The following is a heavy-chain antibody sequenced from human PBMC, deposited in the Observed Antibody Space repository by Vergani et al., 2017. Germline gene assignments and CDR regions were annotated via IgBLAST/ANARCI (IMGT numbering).Heavy chain of an antibody. Sequence: QLQLQESGPGLVKPSETLSLTCTVSGGSISSSSYYWGWIRQPPGKGLEWIGSIYYSGSTYYNPSLKSRVTISVDTSKNQFSLKLSSVTAADTAVYYCARWVPAAMLLYWYFDLWGRGTLVTVSS. J-gene: IGHJ2*01. CDR3: ARWVPAAMLLYWYFDL. CDR1: GGSISSSSYY. D-gene: IGHD2-2*01. CDR2: IYYSGST. V-gene: IGHV4-39*01.